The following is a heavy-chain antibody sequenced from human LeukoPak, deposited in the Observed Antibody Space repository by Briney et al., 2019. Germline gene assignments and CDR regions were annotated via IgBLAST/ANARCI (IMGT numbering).Heavy chain of an antibody. V-gene: IGHV4-59*01. CDR1: GGSISSYY. Sequence: PSETLSLTCTVSGGSISSYYWSWIRQPPGKGLEWIGYIYYSGSTNYNPSLKSRVTISVDTSKNQFSLKLSSVTAADTAAYYCARDQYGFDAFDIWGQGTMVTVSS. D-gene: IGHD4-17*01. CDR3: ARDQYGFDAFDI. CDR2: IYYSGST. J-gene: IGHJ3*02.